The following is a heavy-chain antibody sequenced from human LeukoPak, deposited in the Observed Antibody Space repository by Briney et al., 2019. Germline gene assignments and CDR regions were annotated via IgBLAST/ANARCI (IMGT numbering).Heavy chain of an antibody. CDR3: ARRDDYGDY. V-gene: IGHV3-23*01. CDR2: ISGSGGST. CDR1: GGSFSGYY. J-gene: IGHJ4*02. Sequence: ETLSLTCAVYGGSFSGYYWSWIRQPPGKGLEWVSAISGSGGSTYYADSVKGRFTISRDNSKNTLYLQMNSLRAEDTAVYYCARRDDYGDYWGQGTLVTVSS.